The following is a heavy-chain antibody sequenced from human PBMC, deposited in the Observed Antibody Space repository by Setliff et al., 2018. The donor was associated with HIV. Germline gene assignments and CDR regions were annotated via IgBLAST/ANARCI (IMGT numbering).Heavy chain of an antibody. J-gene: IGHJ4*02. CDR1: GGSISSGSYY. V-gene: IGHV4-61*02. CDR2: VYTTGST. D-gene: IGHD4-4*01. Sequence: PSETLSLTCTVSGGSISSGSYYWSWIRQPAGKGLEWIGRVYTTGSTNYNPSLKSRVAISVDTSKNRFSLNLTSVTAADTAIYFCARVGGKGYSNFLDSWGQGALVTVSS. CDR3: ARVGGKGYSNFLDS.